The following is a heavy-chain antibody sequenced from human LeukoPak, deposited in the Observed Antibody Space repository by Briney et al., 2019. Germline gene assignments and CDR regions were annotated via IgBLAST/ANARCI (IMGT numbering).Heavy chain of an antibody. CDR2: IWYDGSNK. CDR1: GFTFSSYG. D-gene: IGHD1-26*01. CDR3: ARDRIVGATEKFDY. V-gene: IGHV3-33*01. Sequence: GRSLRLSCAASGFTFSSYGMHWVRQAPGKGLEWVAVIWYDGSNKYYADSAKGRFTISRDNSKNTLYLQMNSLRAEDTAVYYCARDRIVGATEKFDYWGQGTLVTVSS. J-gene: IGHJ4*02.